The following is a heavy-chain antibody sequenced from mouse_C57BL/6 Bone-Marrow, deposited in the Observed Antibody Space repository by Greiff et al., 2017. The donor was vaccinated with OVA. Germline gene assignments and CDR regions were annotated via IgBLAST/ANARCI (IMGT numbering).Heavy chain of an antibody. V-gene: IGHV1-82*01. CDR2: IYPGDGDT. CDR3: ASQATGAMDY. CDR1: GYAFSSSW. Sequence: QVQLQQSGPELVKPGASVKISCKASGYAFSSSWMNWVKQRPGKGLEWIGRIYPGDGDTNYNGKFKGKATLTADKSSSTAYMQLSSLTSEDSAVYFCASQATGAMDYWGQGTSVTVSS. J-gene: IGHJ4*01. D-gene: IGHD3-2*02.